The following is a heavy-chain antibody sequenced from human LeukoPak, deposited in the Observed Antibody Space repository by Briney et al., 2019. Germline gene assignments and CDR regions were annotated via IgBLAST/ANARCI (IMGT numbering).Heavy chain of an antibody. Sequence: TASETLSLTCTVSGGSMSSGSYYWSWIRQPPGKGLEWIGSIYYSGSTYYNPSLKSRVTISVDTSKNQFSLKLSSVTAADTAVYYCARHGYYYYYYMDVWGKGTTVTVSS. J-gene: IGHJ6*03. CDR1: GGSMSSGSYY. V-gene: IGHV4-39*01. CDR3: ARHGYYYYYYMDV. CDR2: IYYSGST.